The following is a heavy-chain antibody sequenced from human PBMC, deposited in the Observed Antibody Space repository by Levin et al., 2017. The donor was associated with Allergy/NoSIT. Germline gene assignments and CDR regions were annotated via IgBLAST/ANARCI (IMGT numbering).Heavy chain of an antibody. Sequence: SCAASGFTFSTYYINWVRQAPGKGLEWVASISSSGTYIYYADSVKGRFTISRDNAENSLSLQMNSLRADDTAIYYCARARASNYYYGLDVWGQGTTVTVSS. J-gene: IGHJ6*02. V-gene: IGHV3-21*01. D-gene: IGHD3-3*02. CDR1: GFTFSTYY. CDR2: ISSSGTYI. CDR3: ARARASNYYYGLDV.